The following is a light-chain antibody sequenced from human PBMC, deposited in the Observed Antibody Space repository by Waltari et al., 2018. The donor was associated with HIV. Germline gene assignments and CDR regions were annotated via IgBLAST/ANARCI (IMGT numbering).Light chain of an antibody. CDR2: LNSDGSH. CDR3: QIWGTGIQV. J-gene: IGLJ1*01. V-gene: IGLV4-69*01. Sequence: QLVLTQSPSASASLGASVKLTCTLSSGHSSYAIAWHQQQPEKGPRYLMKLNSDGSHSKGDGIPDRFAGSSSGADRDLTISSRQSEDEADYYCQIWGTGIQVFGTGTKVTVL. CDR1: SGHSSYA.